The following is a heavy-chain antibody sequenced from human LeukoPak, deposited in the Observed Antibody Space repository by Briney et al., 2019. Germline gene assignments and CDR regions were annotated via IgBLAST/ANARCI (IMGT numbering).Heavy chain of an antibody. CDR1: GFTFSSYW. CDR3: ARVMSASVWRSYGSYYYYYYMDI. J-gene: IGHJ6*03. Sequence: GGSLRPSCAASGFTFSSYWMSWVRQAPGKGLEWVAHIKQDGSEKYSVDSVKGRFTISRDNAKNSLYMQMNSLRAEDTAVYYCARVMSASVWRSYGSYYYYYYMDIWGKGTTVTVSS. D-gene: IGHD3-16*01. CDR2: IKQDGSEK. V-gene: IGHV3-7*01.